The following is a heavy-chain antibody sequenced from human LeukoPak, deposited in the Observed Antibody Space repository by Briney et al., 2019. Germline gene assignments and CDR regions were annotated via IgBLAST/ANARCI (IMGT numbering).Heavy chain of an antibody. D-gene: IGHD6-6*01. CDR2: INHSGST. CDR1: GGSFSGYC. CDR3: ARGISGSSSSSNWFDP. Sequence: SETLSLTCAVYGGSFSGYCWSWIRQPPGEGLEWIGEINHSGSTNYNPSLKSRVTISVDTSKNQFSLKLSAVTAADTAVYYCARGISGSSSSSNWFDPWGQGTLVTVSS. J-gene: IGHJ5*02. V-gene: IGHV4-34*01.